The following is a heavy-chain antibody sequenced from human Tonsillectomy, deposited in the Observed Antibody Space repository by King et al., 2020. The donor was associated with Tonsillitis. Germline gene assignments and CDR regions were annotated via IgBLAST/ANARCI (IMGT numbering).Heavy chain of an antibody. Sequence: VQLVESGGGVVQPGRSLRLSCAVSGFTFSSYGMHWVRQAPGKGLEWVAVIGYDGSDEYYADSVKGRFTISRDNSKNTLYLQMNSLRVEDTAVYYCAREFRYLYYYNYMDVWGIGTTVTVSS. CDR2: IGYDGSDE. V-gene: IGHV3-33*08. D-gene: IGHD1-14*01. CDR3: AREFRYLYYYNYMDV. J-gene: IGHJ6*03. CDR1: GFTFSSYG.